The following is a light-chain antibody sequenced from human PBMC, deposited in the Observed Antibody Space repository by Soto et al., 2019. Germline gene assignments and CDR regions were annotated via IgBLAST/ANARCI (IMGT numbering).Light chain of an antibody. Sequence: IQLTHSPSSLSASVGDRVTITCRASQGISSYLAWYQQKPGKAPKLLIYAASTLQSGVPSRFSGSGSGTDFTLTISSLQPEDFATYYCQQLNSYPPTFGEGTKVDIK. J-gene: IGKJ4*01. CDR1: QGISSY. CDR2: AAS. CDR3: QQLNSYPPT. V-gene: IGKV1-9*01.